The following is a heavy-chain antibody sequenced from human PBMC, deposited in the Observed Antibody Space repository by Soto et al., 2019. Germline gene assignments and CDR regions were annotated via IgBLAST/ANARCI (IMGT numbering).Heavy chain of an antibody. CDR2: IYSGGST. V-gene: IGHV3-53*01. CDR3: ARDRVENGYPEYFQH. J-gene: IGHJ1*01. D-gene: IGHD5-18*01. CDR1: GFTVSSNY. Sequence: EVQLVESGGGLIQPGGSLRLSCAASGFTVSSNYMSWVRQAPGKGLEWVSVIYSGGSTYYAGSVKGRFTISRDNSKNTLYLQMNSLRAEDTAVYYCARDRVENGYPEYFQHWGQGTLVTVSS.